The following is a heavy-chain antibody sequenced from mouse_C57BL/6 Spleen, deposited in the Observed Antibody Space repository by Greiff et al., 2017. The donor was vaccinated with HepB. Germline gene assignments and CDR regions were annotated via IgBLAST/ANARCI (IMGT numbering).Heavy chain of an antibody. CDR1: GYAFSSSW. V-gene: IGHV1-82*01. J-gene: IGHJ1*03. Sequence: QVQLQQSGPELVKPGASVKISCKASGYAFSSSWMNWVKQRPGKGLEWIGRIYPGDGDTNYNGKFKGKATLTADKSSSTAYMQLSSLTSEDSAVYFCAFTEGHFDVWGTGTTVTVSS. CDR3: AFTEGHFDV. CDR2: IYPGDGDT.